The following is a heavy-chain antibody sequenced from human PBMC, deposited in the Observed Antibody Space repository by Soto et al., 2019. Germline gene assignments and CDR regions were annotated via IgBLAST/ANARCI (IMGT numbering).Heavy chain of an antibody. V-gene: IGHV4-59*01. Sequence: SETLSLTCTVSGGSISSYYWSWIRQPPGKGLEWIGYIYYSGSTNYNPSLKSRVTISVDTSKNQFSLKLSSVTAADTAVYYCARFKVVPAAMAYYYYYMGVWGKGTTVTVSS. D-gene: IGHD2-2*01. J-gene: IGHJ6*03. CDR3: ARFKVVPAAMAYYYYYMGV. CDR2: IYYSGST. CDR1: GGSISSYY.